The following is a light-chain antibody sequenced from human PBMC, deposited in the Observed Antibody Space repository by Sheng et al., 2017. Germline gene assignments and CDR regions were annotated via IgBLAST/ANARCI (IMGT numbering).Light chain of an antibody. CDR2: AAS. V-gene: IGKV1-12*01. Sequence: DIQMSQSPSSVSASVGDRVTITCRASQAISNYLAWYQLKPGEAPKVLIYAASSLQSGVPARFSASGSGTDFTLTINSVQPEDFATYYCQQADIFPLTFGGGTKVEI. CDR3: QQADIFPLT. J-gene: IGKJ4*01. CDR1: QAISNY.